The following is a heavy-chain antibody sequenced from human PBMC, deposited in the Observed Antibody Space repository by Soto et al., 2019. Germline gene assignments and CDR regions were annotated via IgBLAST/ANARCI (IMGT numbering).Heavy chain of an antibody. CDR2: INSDGSST. CDR3: ARARYSYGNDAFDI. Sequence: EVQLVESGGGLVQPGGSLRLSCAASGFTFSSYWMHWVRQAPGKGLVWVSRINSDGSSTSYADSVKGRFTISRDNAKNTLYLQMNSLRAEDTAVYYCARARYSYGNDAFDIWGQGTMVTVSS. J-gene: IGHJ3*02. D-gene: IGHD5-18*01. V-gene: IGHV3-74*01. CDR1: GFTFSSYW.